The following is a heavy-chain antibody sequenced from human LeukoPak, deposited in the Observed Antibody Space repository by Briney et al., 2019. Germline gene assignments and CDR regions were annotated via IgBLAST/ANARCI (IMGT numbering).Heavy chain of an antibody. V-gene: IGHV4-4*02. CDR1: GGSISSSNL. Sequence: SGTLSLTCAVSGGSISSSNLWSWVRQPPRKGLEWSGEIYHSGSTNYNPSLKSRVTISVDKSKNQFSLKLSSVTAADTAVYYCARDGMRIAAAGNWGQGTLVTVSS. CDR2: IYHSGST. D-gene: IGHD6-13*01. J-gene: IGHJ4*02. CDR3: ARDGMRIAAAGN.